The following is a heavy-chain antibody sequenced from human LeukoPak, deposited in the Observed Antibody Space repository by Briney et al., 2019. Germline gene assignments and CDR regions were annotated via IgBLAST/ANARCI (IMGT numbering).Heavy chain of an antibody. Sequence: GGSLRLSCAASGFTFSNAWMSWVRQAPGKGLEWVGRIKSKTDGGTTDYAAPVKGRFTISRDDSKNTLYLQMNSLKTEDTAVYYCTTDSSSWYYFDYWGQGTLVTVSS. CDR3: TTDSSSWYYFDY. D-gene: IGHD6-13*01. CDR2: IKSKTDGGTT. V-gene: IGHV3-15*01. J-gene: IGHJ4*02. CDR1: GFTFSNAW.